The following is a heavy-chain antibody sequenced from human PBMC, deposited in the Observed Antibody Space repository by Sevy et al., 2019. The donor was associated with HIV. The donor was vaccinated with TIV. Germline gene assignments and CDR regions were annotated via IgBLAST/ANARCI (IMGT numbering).Heavy chain of an antibody. D-gene: IGHD3-10*01. Sequence: GVSLRLSCAASGFSFSSYWMHWVRQVPGKGLVWLSRINSDGTYTKYGDSAKGRFTISRDNAKNTLYLQMDSLRAEDTAVYYCARDKVEGGTMVQDNDYWGQGTLVTASS. CDR3: ARDKVEGGTMVQDNDY. J-gene: IGHJ4*02. CDR1: GFSFSSYW. CDR2: INSDGTYT. V-gene: IGHV3-74*03.